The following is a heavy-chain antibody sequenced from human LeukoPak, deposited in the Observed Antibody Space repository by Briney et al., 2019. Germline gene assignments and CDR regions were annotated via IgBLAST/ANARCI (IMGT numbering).Heavy chain of an antibody. CDR1: GYTFTSYG. J-gene: IGHJ4*02. CDR3: ASGCSGWYNLDY. CDR2: ISGYNGNT. Sequence: ASVKVSCKASGYTFTSYGISWVRQAPGQGLEWMGWISGYNGNTNYAQKLPGRVTMTTNTSTNTAYMELRSLRSDDTAVYYCASGCSGWYNLDYWGQGTLVTVSS. D-gene: IGHD6-19*01. V-gene: IGHV1-18*01.